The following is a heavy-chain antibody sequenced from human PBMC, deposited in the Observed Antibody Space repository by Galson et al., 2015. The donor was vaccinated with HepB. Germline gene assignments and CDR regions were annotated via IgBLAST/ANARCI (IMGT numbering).Heavy chain of an antibody. CDR2: ISYDGSNK. CDR1: GFTFSSYA. V-gene: IGHV3-30*04. D-gene: IGHD5-24*01. J-gene: IGHJ4*02. CDR3: AREPRGDGYRYFDY. Sequence: SLRLSCAASGFTFSSYAMHWVRQAPGKGLEWVAVISYDGSNKYYADSVKGRLTISRDNSKNTLYLQMNSLRAEDTAVYYCAREPRGDGYRYFDYWGQGTLVTVSS.